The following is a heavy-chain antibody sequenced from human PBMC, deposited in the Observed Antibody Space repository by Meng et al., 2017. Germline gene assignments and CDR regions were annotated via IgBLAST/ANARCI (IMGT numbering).Heavy chain of an antibody. CDR3: ARAGIAVAGPDY. V-gene: IGHV1-18*01. J-gene: IGHJ4*02. Sequence: QAKVVQCGAEVKRTGASVKFSCKASGYTFTSYGISWVGQAPGQGLEWMGWISAYNGNTNYAQKLQGRVTMTTDTSTSTAYMELRSLRSDDTAVYYCARAGIAVAGPDYWGQGTLVTVSS. CDR2: ISAYNGNT. D-gene: IGHD6-19*01. CDR1: GYTFTSYG.